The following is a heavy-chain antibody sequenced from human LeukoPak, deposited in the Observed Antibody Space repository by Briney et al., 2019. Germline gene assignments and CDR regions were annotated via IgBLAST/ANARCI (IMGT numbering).Heavy chain of an antibody. D-gene: IGHD1-20*01. CDR2: MNPNSGGT. CDR3: ARDLSGMRAY. J-gene: IGHJ4*02. CDR1: GYTFTSYD. V-gene: IGHV1-2*02. Sequence: GASVKVSCKASGYTFTSYDINWVRQATGQGLEWMGWMNPNSGGTNYAQKFQGRVTVTRDTSISTAYMELSRLRSDDTAVYYCARDLSGMRAYWGQGTLVTVSS.